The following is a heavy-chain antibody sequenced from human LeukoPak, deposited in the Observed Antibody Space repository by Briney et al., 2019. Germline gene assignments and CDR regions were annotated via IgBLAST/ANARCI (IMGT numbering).Heavy chain of an antibody. D-gene: IGHD5-24*01. Sequence: SETLSLTCTVSGGSISNYYWSWIRQPPGKGLEWIGYIYYSGSTSYNPSLKSRVTISVDTSKNQFSLKLSSVTAVDTALYYCARGIGEMATIPYWYFDIWGRGTLVTVSS. V-gene: IGHV4-59*12. CDR3: ARGIGEMATIPYWYFDI. CDR2: IYYSGST. J-gene: IGHJ2*01. CDR1: GGSISNYY.